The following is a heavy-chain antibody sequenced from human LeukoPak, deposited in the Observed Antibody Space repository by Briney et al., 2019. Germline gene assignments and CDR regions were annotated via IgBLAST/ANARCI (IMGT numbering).Heavy chain of an antibody. CDR1: GFTFSSYI. D-gene: IGHD5-18*01. V-gene: IGHV3-48*04. J-gene: IGHJ4*02. Sequence: GGSLRLSCAASGFTFSSYIMNWVRQAPGKGLEWVSYISSSSTIYYADSVKGRFTISRDNAKNSLYLQMNSLRAEDTAVYYCARLRKVDTAMVPGGFLDYWGQGTLVTVSS. CDR2: ISSSSTI. CDR3: ARLRKVDTAMVPGGFLDY.